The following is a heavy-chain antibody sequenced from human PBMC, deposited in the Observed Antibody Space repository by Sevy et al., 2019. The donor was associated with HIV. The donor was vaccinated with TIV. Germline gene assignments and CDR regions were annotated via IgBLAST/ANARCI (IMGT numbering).Heavy chain of an antibody. CDR1: EFIFTNAW. Sequence: GGSLRLSCAASEFIFTNAWMSWVRQAPGKGLEWVGRIKSKTAGGTTDYAAPVKGRFTISRDDSKKTLYLQMNSLKTEDTAVYYCTTDLEHQLERYHFNYWGQGTLVTVSS. CDR2: IKSKTAGGTT. V-gene: IGHV3-15*01. CDR3: TTDLEHQLERYHFNY. J-gene: IGHJ4*02. D-gene: IGHD1-1*01.